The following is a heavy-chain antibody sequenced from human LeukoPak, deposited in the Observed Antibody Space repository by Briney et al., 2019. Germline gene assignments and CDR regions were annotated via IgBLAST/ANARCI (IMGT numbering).Heavy chain of an antibody. Sequence: SETLSLTCAVYGGSFSGYYWSWIRQPPGKGLEWIGEINHSGSTNYNPSLKSRVTISVDTSKNQFSLKLSSVTAADTAVYYCARRIYYGSGSYYNWFDPWGPGTLVTVSS. CDR3: ARRIYYGSGSYYNWFDP. V-gene: IGHV4-34*01. D-gene: IGHD3-10*01. J-gene: IGHJ5*02. CDR2: INHSGST. CDR1: GGSFSGYY.